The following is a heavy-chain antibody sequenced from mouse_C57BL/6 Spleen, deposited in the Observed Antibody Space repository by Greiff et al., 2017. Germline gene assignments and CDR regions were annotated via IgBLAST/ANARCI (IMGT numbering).Heavy chain of an antibody. V-gene: IGHV1-69*01. CDR3: ARGERDGYLYAMDY. D-gene: IGHD2-3*01. J-gene: IGHJ4*01. CDR1: GYTFTSYW. CDR2: IDPSDSYT. Sequence: QVQLQQPGAELVMPGASVKLSCKASGYTFTSYWLHWVKQRPGQGLEWIGEIDPSDSYTNYNQKFKGKSTLTVDKSSSTAYMQLSSLTSEDSAVYYCARGERDGYLYAMDYWGQGTSVTVSS.